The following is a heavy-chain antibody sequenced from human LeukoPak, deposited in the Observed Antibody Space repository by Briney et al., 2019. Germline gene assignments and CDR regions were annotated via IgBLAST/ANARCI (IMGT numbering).Heavy chain of an antibody. D-gene: IGHD6-19*01. Sequence: QPGGSLRLSCAASGFTFSSYGMHWVRQAPGKGLEWVAVISYDGSNKYYADSVKGRFTISRDNSKNTLYLQMNSLRAEDTAVYYCAEGPSGFDYWGQGTLVTVSS. CDR2: ISYDGSNK. J-gene: IGHJ4*02. CDR1: GFTFSSYG. V-gene: IGHV3-30*18. CDR3: AEGPSGFDY.